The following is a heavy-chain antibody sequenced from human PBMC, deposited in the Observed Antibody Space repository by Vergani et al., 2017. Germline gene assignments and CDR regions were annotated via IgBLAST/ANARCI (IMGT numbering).Heavy chain of an antibody. J-gene: IGHJ4*02. D-gene: IGHD3-10*01. CDR2: IKQDGSEK. CDR1: GFTFSSYW. V-gene: IGHV3-7*01. Sequence: EVQLVESGGGLVQPGGSLRLSCAASGFTFSSYWMSWVRQAPGKGLEWVANIKQDGSEKYYVDSVKGRFTISRDNAKNLLYLQMNSLRAEDTAVYYCARGGSITMVRGVIGLVDYWGQGTLVTVSS. CDR3: ARGGSITMVRGVIGLVDY.